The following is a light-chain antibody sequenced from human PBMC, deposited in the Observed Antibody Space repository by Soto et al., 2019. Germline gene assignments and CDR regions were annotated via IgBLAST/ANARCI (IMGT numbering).Light chain of an antibody. V-gene: IGKV3-20*01. J-gene: IGKJ4*01. CDR3: QQYSGSVLT. Sequence: EIVLTQSPGTLSSSPGGRVSLSCRASQIVNNNYLAWYQQKSGQAPRLLIFGASNRATGIPDRFSGSGSGTDFTLTISGLEPEHFAVYFCQQYSGSVLTFGGGTKV. CDR2: GAS. CDR1: QIVNNNY.